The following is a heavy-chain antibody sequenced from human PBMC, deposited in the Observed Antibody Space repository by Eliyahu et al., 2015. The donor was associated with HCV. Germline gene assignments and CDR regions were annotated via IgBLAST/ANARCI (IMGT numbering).Heavy chain of an antibody. V-gene: IGHV3-33*01. D-gene: IGHD3-22*01. CDR2: IWYDGSNK. CDR1: GFTFSSYG. Sequence: QVQLVESGGGVVQPGRSLRLSCAASGFTFSSYGMHWVRQAPGKGLEWVAVIWYDGSNKYYADSVKGRFTISRDNSKNTLYLQMNSLRAEDTAVYYCARAIKGIDYDSSGYMKSYYYYGMDVWGQGTTVTVSS. CDR3: ARAIKGIDYDSSGYMKSYYYYGMDV. J-gene: IGHJ6*02.